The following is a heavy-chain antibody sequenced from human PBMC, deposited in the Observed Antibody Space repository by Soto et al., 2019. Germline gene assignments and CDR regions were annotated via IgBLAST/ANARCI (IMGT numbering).Heavy chain of an antibody. Sequence: PGGSLRLSCAASGFTVSSNYMSWVRQAPGKGLEWVSVIYSGGSTYYADSVKGRFTISRDNSKNTLYLQMHSLRAEDTAVYYCASVVVPAAIHYGMDVWGQGTTVTVSS. CDR3: ASVVVPAAIHYGMDV. J-gene: IGHJ6*02. CDR1: GFTVSSNY. CDR2: IYSGGST. V-gene: IGHV3-53*01. D-gene: IGHD2-2*02.